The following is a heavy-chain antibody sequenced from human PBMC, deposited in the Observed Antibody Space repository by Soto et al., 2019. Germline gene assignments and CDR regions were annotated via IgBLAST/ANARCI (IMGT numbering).Heavy chain of an antibody. CDR1: GFTFSSYA. J-gene: IGHJ4*02. D-gene: IGHD3-16*01. CDR2: ISGSAGST. CDR3: TKDLWPYLPAGGEFDS. V-gene: IGHV3-23*01. Sequence: GGSLRLSCGASGFTFSSYAMSWVRQAPGKGLEWVSAISGSAGSTYYADSVKGRFTISRDNSKNTLYLQMNSLRAEDTAVFYCTKDLWPYLPAGGEFDSWGQGTLVIVSS.